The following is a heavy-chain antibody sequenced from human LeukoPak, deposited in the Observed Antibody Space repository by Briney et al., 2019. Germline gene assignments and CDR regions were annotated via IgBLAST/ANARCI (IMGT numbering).Heavy chain of an antibody. D-gene: IGHD3-16*01. J-gene: IGHJ4*02. Sequence: GGSLRLSCEGSGFSFSSYWMHWVRQAPGKGLAWVSRIRTDGGTEYYADSVKGRFTVSRDNARNTLYLQMDSLRVDDTAVYYCARDWAWGGFDHWGQGTLVTVSS. V-gene: IGHV3-74*01. CDR1: GFSFSSYW. CDR3: ARDWAWGGFDH. CDR2: IRTDGGTE.